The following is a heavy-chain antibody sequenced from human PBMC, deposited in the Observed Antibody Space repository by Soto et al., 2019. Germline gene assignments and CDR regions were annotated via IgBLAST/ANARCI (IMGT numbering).Heavy chain of an antibody. V-gene: IGHV3-23*01. CDR1: GFTFSTYA. CDR2: IDRNVGGST. CDR3: VKLLAPSFDY. Sequence: EVQLLESGGGLVQPGGSLRLSCAASGFTFSTYAMSWVRQAPGKGLEWVSSIDRNVGGSTNYAESVRGRFTISRDNSKDTLYLQMNSLRAEDTAVYYCVKLLAPSFDYWGQGTLVTVSS. J-gene: IGHJ4*02.